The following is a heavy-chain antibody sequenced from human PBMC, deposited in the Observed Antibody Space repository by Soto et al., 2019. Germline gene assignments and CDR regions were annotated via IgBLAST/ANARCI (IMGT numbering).Heavy chain of an antibody. V-gene: IGHV3-66*01. CDR1: GFTVSSNY. J-gene: IGHJ6*03. Sequence: PGGSLRLSCAASGFTVSSNYMSWVRQAPGKGLEWVSVIYSGGSTYYADSVKGRFTISRDNSKNTLYLQMNSLRAEDTAVYYCAGGSRGIAVGGPVYYYYYMDVWGKGTTVTVSS. D-gene: IGHD6-19*01. CDR3: AGGSRGIAVGGPVYYYYYMDV. CDR2: IYSGGST.